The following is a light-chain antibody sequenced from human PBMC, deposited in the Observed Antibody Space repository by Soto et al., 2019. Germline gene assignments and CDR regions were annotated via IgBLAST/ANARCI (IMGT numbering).Light chain of an antibody. V-gene: IGKV1-5*03. J-gene: IGKJ1*01. CDR1: QSIISG. Sequence: DIQMTQSPSTLSASVGDRVTITCRASQSIISGLAWYQQKPGKAPRFLIYKASSLESGVPSGFSGSGSGKEFTLTLSSLQADDFATYCCQQYNSNPRTFGQGTKVEIK. CDR2: KAS. CDR3: QQYNSNPRT.